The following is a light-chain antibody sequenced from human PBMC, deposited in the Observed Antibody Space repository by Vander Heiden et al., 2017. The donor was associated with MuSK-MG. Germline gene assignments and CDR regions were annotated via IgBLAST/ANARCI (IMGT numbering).Light chain of an antibody. CDR3: QQDDGSAPQA. V-gene: IGKV4-1*01. CDR2: WAS. J-gene: IGKJ3*01. CDR1: QSVLRTSNNKNY. Sequence: DIVMTQSPDSLAVSLGERATINCKSSQSVLRTSNNKNYLAWYQQKPGQSPNLLIYWASTRESGVPDRFSGSGYGTDFTLTISSRQAEDVAVYYCQQDDGSAPQAFGHGTKVDIK.